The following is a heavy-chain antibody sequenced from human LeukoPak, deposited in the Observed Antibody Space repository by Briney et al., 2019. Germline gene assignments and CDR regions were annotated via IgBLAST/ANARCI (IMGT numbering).Heavy chain of an antibody. CDR1: GFSFSSYA. V-gene: IGHV3-23*01. D-gene: IGHD3-10*01. CDR3: GKDSDSGTYMDV. Sequence: PGGSLRLSCTGSGFSFSSYAMSWVRQAPGKGLEWVSGIGGSGGSIYYADSVKGRFTISRDNSKNTLYLQMNSLRAEDTAVYYCGKDSDSGTYMDVWGKGTMVTVSS. CDR2: IGGSGGSI. J-gene: IGHJ6*03.